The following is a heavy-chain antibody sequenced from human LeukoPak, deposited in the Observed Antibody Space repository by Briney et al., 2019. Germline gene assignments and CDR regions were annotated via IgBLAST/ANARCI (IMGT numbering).Heavy chain of an antibody. CDR3: ARLDGASDCSGGSCYYDWFDP. V-gene: IGHV5-51*01. CDR1: GYSFTSYW. D-gene: IGHD2-15*01. CDR2: IYPGDSDT. J-gene: IGHJ5*02. Sequence: GESLKISCKGSGYSFTSYWIGWVRQMPGKGLEWMGIIYPGDSDTRYSPSFQGQVTISADKSISTAYLQWSSLKAWDTAMYYCARLDGASDCSGGSCYYDWFDPWGQGTLVTVSS.